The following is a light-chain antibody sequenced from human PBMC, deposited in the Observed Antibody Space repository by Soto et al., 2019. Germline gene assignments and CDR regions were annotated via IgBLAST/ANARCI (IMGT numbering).Light chain of an antibody. CDR2: WAS. CDR1: QSVFYSPNNKNY. J-gene: IGKJ1*01. V-gene: IGKV4-1*01. Sequence: DIVMTQSPDSLAVSLGERATINCKSSQSVFYSPNNKNYLAWYQQKPGQPPKLLVYWASTRESGVPDRFSGNASGTDFTLTISSLQAEDAAVYYCHQYHSAPPTFGQGTKVEIK. CDR3: HQYHSAPPT.